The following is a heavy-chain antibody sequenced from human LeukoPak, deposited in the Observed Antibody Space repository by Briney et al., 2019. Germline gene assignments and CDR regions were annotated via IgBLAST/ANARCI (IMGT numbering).Heavy chain of an antibody. J-gene: IGHJ4*02. CDR3: VRHAGRAGGQ. CDR2: ISGNGGDI. V-gene: IGHV3/OR16-9*01. D-gene: IGHD3-10*01. Sequence: PGGSLRLSCAASGFSFGGHYMSWVRQAPGKGPEWISYISGNGGDIAYAASVKGRFTISRDNAKNSLHLQMKSLRVEDTAVYHCVRHAGRAGGQWGQGTLIAVSS. CDR1: GFSFGGHY.